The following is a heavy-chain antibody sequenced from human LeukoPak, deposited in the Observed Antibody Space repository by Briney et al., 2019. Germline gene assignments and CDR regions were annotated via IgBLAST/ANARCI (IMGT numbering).Heavy chain of an antibody. V-gene: IGHV3-7*01. D-gene: IGHD5-24*01. J-gene: IGHJ4*02. Sequence: PGGSLRLSCAASGFTFSSYGMHWVRQAPGKGLEWVANIKQDGSEKYYVDSVKGRFTISRDNAKNSLYLQMNSLRAEDTAVYYCAGDGDGYTTRSGYWGQGTLVTVSS. CDR1: GFTFSSYG. CDR2: IKQDGSEK. CDR3: AGDGDGYTTRSGY.